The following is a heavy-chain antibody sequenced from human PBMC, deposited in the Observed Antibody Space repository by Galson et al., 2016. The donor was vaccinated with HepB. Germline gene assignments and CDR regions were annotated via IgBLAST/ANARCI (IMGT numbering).Heavy chain of an antibody. CDR1: GFIFDEND. CDR3: ARRARGGGDQYHTMDV. V-gene: IGHV3-20*01. CDR2: INWNGGST. J-gene: IGHJ6*02. Sequence: SLRLSCAASGFIFDENDMSWVRQAPGKGLEWVSGINWNGGSTGYADSVKGRFTISRDNAKNSLYLQMSSLRAEDTALYLCARRARGGGDQYHTMDVWGQGTTVTVSS. D-gene: IGHD2-2*01.